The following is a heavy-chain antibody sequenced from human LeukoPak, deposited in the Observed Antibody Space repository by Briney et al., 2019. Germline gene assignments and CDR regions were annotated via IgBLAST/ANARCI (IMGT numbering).Heavy chain of an antibody. Sequence: ASVKVSCKASGYTFTGYYMHWVRQAPGQGLEWMGWINPNSGGTNYAQKFQGRVTMTRDTSISTAYMELSRLRSDDTAVYYCARVSYVAAGVNWFDPWGQGTLVTVSS. CDR1: GYTFTGYY. V-gene: IGHV1-2*02. CDR3: ARVSYVAAGVNWFDP. D-gene: IGHD6-13*01. CDR2: INPNSGGT. J-gene: IGHJ5*02.